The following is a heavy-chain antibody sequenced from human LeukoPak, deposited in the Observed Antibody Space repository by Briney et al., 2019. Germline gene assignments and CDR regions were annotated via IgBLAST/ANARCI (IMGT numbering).Heavy chain of an antibody. CDR3: VKGEGVAVAGSLDY. Sequence: GGSLILSCSASGFTFSSYAMHWVRQAPGKGLEYVSAISSNGGSTYYADSVKGRFTISRDNSKNTLYLQMSSLRAEDTAVYYCVKGEGVAVAGSLDYWGQGTLVTVSS. CDR1: GFTFSSYA. V-gene: IGHV3-64D*09. CDR2: ISSNGGST. D-gene: IGHD6-19*01. J-gene: IGHJ4*02.